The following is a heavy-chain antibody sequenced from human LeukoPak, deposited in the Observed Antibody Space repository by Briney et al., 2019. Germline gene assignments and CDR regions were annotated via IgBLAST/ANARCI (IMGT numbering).Heavy chain of an antibody. CDR1: GYTFTSYG. CDR2: ISAYNGNT. V-gene: IGHV1-18*01. CDR3: ARDTYYYGSGSYGFDY. Sequence: GASVKVSCKVSGYTFTSYGISWVRQAPGQGLEWMGWISAYNGNTNYAQKLQGRVTMTTDTSTSTAYMELRSLRSDDTAVYYCARDTYYYGSGSYGFDYWGQGTLVTVSS. J-gene: IGHJ4*02. D-gene: IGHD3-10*01.